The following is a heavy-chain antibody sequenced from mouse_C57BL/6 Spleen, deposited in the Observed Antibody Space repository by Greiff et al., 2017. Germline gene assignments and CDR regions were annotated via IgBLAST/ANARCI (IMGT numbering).Heavy chain of an antibody. CDR1: GYTFTSYW. CDR3: ADYYDSSYPTD. J-gene: IGHJ3*01. V-gene: IGHV1-55*01. D-gene: IGHD1-1*01. Sequence: QVQLQQPGAELVTPGASVKLSCKASGYTFTSYWITWVQQRPGQGLEWIGDIYPGSGSTNYKAKFKSKATLTVDTSSSAAYMQLNSLTSEDSAVDYGADYYDSSYPTDWGQGTLVTVSA. CDR2: IYPGSGST.